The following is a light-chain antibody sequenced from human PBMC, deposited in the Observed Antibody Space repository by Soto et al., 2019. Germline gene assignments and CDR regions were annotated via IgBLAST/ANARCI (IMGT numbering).Light chain of an antibody. V-gene: IGKV3-20*01. CDR1: QSVTTQ. CDR3: QQYGSSPLT. CDR2: GAS. J-gene: IGKJ4*01. Sequence: IVLTQSPGTLSLSPGERATLSCRASQSVTTQLAWYQQKPGQAPRLIIHGASSRATGVPDRITGSGSGTDFTLTISRLEPEDFAVYYCQQYGSSPLTFGGGTKVDVK.